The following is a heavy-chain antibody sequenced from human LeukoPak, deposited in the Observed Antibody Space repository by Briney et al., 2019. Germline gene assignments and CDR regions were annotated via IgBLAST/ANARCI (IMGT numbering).Heavy chain of an antibody. D-gene: IGHD3-22*01. CDR3: ARAPRPGYYYDSSGYFL. CDR2: ISAYNGNT. CDR1: GYTLTSYG. V-gene: IGHV1-18*01. J-gene: IGHJ4*02. Sequence: ASVKVSCKASGYTLTSYGISWVRQAPGQGLEWMGWISAYNGNTNYAQKLQGRVTMTTDASTSTAYMELRSLRSDDTAVYYCARAPRPGYYYDSSGYFLWGQGTLVTVSS.